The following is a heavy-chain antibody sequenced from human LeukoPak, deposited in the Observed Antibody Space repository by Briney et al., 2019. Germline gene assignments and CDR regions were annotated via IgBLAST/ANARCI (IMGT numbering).Heavy chain of an antibody. J-gene: IGHJ6*02. CDR1: GFTVSSNY. D-gene: IGHD4-17*01. Sequence: GGSLRLSCAASGFTVSSNYMSWVRQAPGKGLEWVSVIYSGGSTYYADSVKGRFTISRDNSKNTLYLQMNSLRAEDTAVYYCARIRYYYYGMDVWGQGTTVTVSS. CDR3: ARIRYYYYGMDV. CDR2: IYSGGST. V-gene: IGHV3-53*01.